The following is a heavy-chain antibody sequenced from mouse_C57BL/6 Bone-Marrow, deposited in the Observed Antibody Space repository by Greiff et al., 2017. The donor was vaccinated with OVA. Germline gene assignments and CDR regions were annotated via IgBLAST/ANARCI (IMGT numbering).Heavy chain of an antibody. V-gene: IGHV5-15*01. CDR2: ISNLAYSI. J-gene: IGHJ4*01. CDR1: GFTFSDYG. Sequence: EVKLMESGGGLVQPGGSLKLSCAASGFTFSDYGMAWVRQAPRKGPEWVAFISNLAYSIYYADTVTGRFTISRENAKNTLYLEMSSLRSEDTAMYYCARHRSTYYAMDYWGQGTSVTVSS. D-gene: IGHD2-1*01. CDR3: ARHRSTYYAMDY.